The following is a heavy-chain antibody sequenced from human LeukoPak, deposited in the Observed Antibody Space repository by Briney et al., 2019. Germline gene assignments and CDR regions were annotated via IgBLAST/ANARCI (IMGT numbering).Heavy chain of an antibody. CDR3: ARDPRVTTGTYYFDS. J-gene: IGHJ4*02. CDR1: GASVRSGSYY. Sequence: PSETLSLTCTVSGASVRSGSYYWTWIRQPPGKGLEWIGYIFYSGSTNYNPSLESRVTISFDTSKNQFSLKLTSVTAADTAVYYCARDPRVTTGTYYFDSWGQGSLVTVSS. D-gene: IGHD1-1*01. V-gene: IGHV4-61*01. CDR2: IFYSGST.